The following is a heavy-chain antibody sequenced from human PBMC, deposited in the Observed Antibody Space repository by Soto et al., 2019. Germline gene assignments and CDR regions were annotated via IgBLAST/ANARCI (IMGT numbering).Heavy chain of an antibody. J-gene: IGHJ4*02. D-gene: IGHD2-21*02. Sequence: SVKVSCKASGFTFFTSAVQWVRQARGQGLEWIGWIVVSSGNTDYAQKFQERVTITRDMSTNTAYMELTSLRSEDTAVYYCAADPYGGGDCYFDYWGQGTAVKGSS. CDR1: GFTFFTSA. CDR2: IVVSSGNT. V-gene: IGHV1-58*01. CDR3: AADPYGGGDCYFDY.